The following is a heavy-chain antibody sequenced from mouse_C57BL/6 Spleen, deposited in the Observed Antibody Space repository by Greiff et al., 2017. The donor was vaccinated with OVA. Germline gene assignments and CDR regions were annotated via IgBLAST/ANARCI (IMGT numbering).Heavy chain of an antibody. Sequence: VKLQESGPELVKPGASVKISCKASGYAFSSSWMNWVKQRPGKGLEWIGRICPGDGDTNYNGKFKGKATLTADKSSSTAYMQLSSLTSEDSAVYFCARSGDYDLYYAMDYWGQGTSVTVSS. CDR2: ICPGDGDT. D-gene: IGHD2-4*01. CDR3: ARSGDYDLYYAMDY. J-gene: IGHJ4*01. CDR1: GYAFSSSW. V-gene: IGHV1-82*01.